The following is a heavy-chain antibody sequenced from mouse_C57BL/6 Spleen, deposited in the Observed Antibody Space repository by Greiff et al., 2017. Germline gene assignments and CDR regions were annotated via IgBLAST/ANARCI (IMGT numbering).Heavy chain of an antibody. D-gene: IGHD1-1*01. CDR1: GYTFTGYW. CDR3: ASGYYGSSPYAMDC. Sequence: QVQLQPSGAELMKPGASVKLSCKATGYTFTGYWIEWVKQRPGHGLEWIGEILPGSGSTNYTEKFKGKATFTADTSSNTAYMQISSLTTEDSAIYYCASGYYGSSPYAMDCWGQGTSVTVSS. J-gene: IGHJ4*01. CDR2: ILPGSGST. V-gene: IGHV1-9*01.